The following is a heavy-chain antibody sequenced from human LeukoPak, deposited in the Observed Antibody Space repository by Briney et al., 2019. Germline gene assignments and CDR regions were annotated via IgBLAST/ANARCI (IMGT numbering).Heavy chain of an antibody. CDR3: ATGGAPGGRFEN. CDR2: MKEDGTPI. CDR1: GFTFNRST. V-gene: IGHV3-7*01. D-gene: IGHD1-26*01. Sequence: AGSLRLSCVVSGFTFNRSTMTWVRQAPGKGPEWVAKMKEDGTPIYNLDSVKGRSTIFRENANKSLFLQINSLRVEAATQYYCATGGAPGGRFENWGQGMLVT. J-gene: IGHJ4*02.